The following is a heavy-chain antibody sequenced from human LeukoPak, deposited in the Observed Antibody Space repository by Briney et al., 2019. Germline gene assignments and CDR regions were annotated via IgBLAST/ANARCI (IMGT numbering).Heavy chain of an antibody. J-gene: IGHJ4*02. V-gene: IGHV3-7*05. CDR3: AKEGTITAYNFDY. D-gene: IGHD5-12*01. CDR1: GFIFSSYW. Sequence: PGGSLRLSCAASGFIFSSYWMSCVRQAPGKGLEWVANIKHDSSEKYYVDSVKGRFTISRDNAKNSLYLQMNSLRAEDTAVYYCAKEGTITAYNFDYWGQGTLVTVSS. CDR2: IKHDSSEK.